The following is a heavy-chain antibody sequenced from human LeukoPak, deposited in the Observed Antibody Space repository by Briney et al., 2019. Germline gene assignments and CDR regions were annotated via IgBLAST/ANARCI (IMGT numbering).Heavy chain of an antibody. V-gene: IGHV4-4*09. CDR1: AVSISSYY. J-gene: IGHJ6*03. CDR3: ARRHHYSYFMDV. CDR2: IFPSGSA. Sequence: PSETLSLTCTVSAVSISSYYWTWIRQPPGKGLEWIGYIFPSGSAYYNPSLKTRVTISLDTSKNQFSLKLTSVTAADTAVYFCARRHHYSYFMDVWGKGTTVTVSS.